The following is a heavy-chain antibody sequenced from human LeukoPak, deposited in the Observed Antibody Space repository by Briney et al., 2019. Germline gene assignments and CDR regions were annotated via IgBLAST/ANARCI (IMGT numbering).Heavy chain of an antibody. V-gene: IGHV3-21*01. D-gene: IGHD1-26*01. CDR3: ARDPRWELYDNAFDI. CDR1: GFTFSSYS. CDR2: ISSSSSYI. Sequence: PGGSLRLSCAASGFTFSSYSMNWVRQAPGKGLEWVSSISSSSSYIYYADSVKGRFTISRDNAKNSLYLQMNSLRAEDTAVYYCARDPRWELYDNAFDIWGQGTMVTVSS. J-gene: IGHJ3*02.